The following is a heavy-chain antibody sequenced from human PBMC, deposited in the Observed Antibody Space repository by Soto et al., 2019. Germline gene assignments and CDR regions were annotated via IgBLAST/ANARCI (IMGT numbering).Heavy chain of an antibody. V-gene: IGHV3-23*01. D-gene: IGHD4-17*01. CDR2: ISGSGGST. CDR3: AKDSSRVATVTTARGV. CDR1: GFTFSSYA. J-gene: IGHJ4*02. Sequence: GWSLRLSCAASGFTFSSYAMSWVRQAPGKGLEWVSAISGSGGSTYYADSVKGRFTISRDNSKNTLYLQMNSLRAEDTAVYYCAKDSSRVATVTTARGVWGQGTLVTVSS.